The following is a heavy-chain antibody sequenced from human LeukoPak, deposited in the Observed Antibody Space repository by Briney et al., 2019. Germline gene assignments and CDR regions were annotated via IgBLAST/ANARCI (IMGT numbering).Heavy chain of an antibody. CDR3: ARDLYYYDSSGYYF. V-gene: IGHV1-2*06. D-gene: IGHD3-22*01. CDR1: GYTFTSYA. J-gene: IGHJ4*02. CDR2: INPNSGGT. Sequence: ASVKVSCKASGYTFTSYAMNWVRQAPGQGLEWMGRINPNSGGTNYAQKFQGRVTMTRDTSISTAYMELSRLRSDDTAVYYCARDLYYYDSSGYYFWGQGTLVTVSS.